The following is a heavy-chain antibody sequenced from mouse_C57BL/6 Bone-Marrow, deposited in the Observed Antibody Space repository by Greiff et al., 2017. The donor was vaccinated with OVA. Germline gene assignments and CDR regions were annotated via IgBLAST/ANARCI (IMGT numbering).Heavy chain of an antibody. CDR3: ILLYYYGSSPY. D-gene: IGHD1-1*01. CDR1: GFTFSDYG. V-gene: IGHV5-17*01. Sequence: VQLKESGGGLVKPGGSLKLSCAASGFTFSDYGMHWVRQAPEKGLEWVAYISSGSSTIYYADTVKGRFTISRDNAKNTLFLQMTSLRSEDTAMYYCILLYYYGSSPYWGQGTTLTVSS. CDR2: ISSGSSTI. J-gene: IGHJ2*01.